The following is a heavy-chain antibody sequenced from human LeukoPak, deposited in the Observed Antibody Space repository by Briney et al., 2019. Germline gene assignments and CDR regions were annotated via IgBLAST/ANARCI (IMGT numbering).Heavy chain of an antibody. J-gene: IGHJ3*02. CDR1: GYTFTGYY. V-gene: IGHV1-2*02. Sequence: ASVKVSCXASGYTFTGYYMHWVRRAPGQGLEWMGWINPNSGGTNYAQKFQGRVTMTRDTSISTAYMELSRLRSDDTAVYYCARDESEGYYHFWSGYRYDAFDIWGQGTMVTVSS. D-gene: IGHD3-3*01. CDR3: ARDESEGYYHFWSGYRYDAFDI. CDR2: INPNSGGT.